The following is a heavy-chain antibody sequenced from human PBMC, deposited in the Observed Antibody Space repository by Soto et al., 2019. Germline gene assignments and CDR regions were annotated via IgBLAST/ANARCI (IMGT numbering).Heavy chain of an antibody. CDR2: ISSSTSHT. Sequence: QVQLVESGGGLVKPGGSLRLSCAVSGFTFSDYYMTWIRQAPGKGLEWVSYISSSTSHTNYADSVKGRFTISRDNAKNSLFLQINSLRAEDTGVYYWARGRGAAADYFDFWGQGTLVTVSS. V-gene: IGHV3-11*05. D-gene: IGHD6-13*01. CDR3: ARGRGAAADYFDF. J-gene: IGHJ4*02. CDR1: GFTFSDYY.